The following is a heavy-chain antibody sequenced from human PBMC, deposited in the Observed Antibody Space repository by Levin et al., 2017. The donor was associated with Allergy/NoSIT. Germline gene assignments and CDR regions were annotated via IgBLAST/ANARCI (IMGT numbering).Heavy chain of an antibody. CDR1: FFPFLSSS. CDR3: ARYKARYFDWLLGMRDAFDI. J-gene: IGHJ3*02. CDR2: LLIIFLPI. V-gene: IGHV3-11*01. D-gene: IGHD3-9*01. Sequence: SLILSFSSSFFPFLSSSLLCLLPSPFTFPSFFPSLLIIFLPISYSYSVNFRFTISRDNAKNSLYLQMNSLRAEDTAVYYCARYKARYFDWLLGMRDAFDIWGQGTMVTVSS.